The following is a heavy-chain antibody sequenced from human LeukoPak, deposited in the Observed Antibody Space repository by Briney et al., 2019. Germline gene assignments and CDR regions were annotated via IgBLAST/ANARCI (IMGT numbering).Heavy chain of an antibody. Sequence: GASVKVSCKASGYTFTSYGIGWVRQAPGQGLEWMGWISAYNGNTNYAQKLQGRVTMTTDTSTSTAYMELRSLRSDDTAVYYCARSEMATIGDDAFDIWGQGTMVTVSS. J-gene: IGHJ3*02. V-gene: IGHV1-18*01. CDR2: ISAYNGNT. CDR3: ARSEMATIGDDAFDI. CDR1: GYTFTSYG. D-gene: IGHD5-24*01.